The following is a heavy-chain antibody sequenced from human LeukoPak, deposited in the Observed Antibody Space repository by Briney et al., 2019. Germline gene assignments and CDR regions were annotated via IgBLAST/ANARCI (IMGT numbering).Heavy chain of an antibody. J-gene: IGHJ4*02. CDR1: GYTFTSYG. Sequence: ASVKVSCKASGYTFTSYGISWVRQAPGQGLEWMGWISAYNGNTNYAQKLQGRVTMTTDTSTSTAYMELRSLRSDDTAVYYCARVYYDFWSGYYMGPFGHWGQGTLVTVSS. D-gene: IGHD3-3*01. CDR2: ISAYNGNT. V-gene: IGHV1-18*01. CDR3: ARVYYDFWSGYYMGPFGH.